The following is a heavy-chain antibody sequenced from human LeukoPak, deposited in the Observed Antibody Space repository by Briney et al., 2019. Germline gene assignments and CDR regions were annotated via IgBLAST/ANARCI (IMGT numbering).Heavy chain of an antibody. CDR1: GFTVGNNY. V-gene: IGHV3-66*01. CDR3: ARDAPAVSLNTYA. CDR2: IFSHGET. Sequence: GGSLRLSCAASGFTVGNNYMNWVRQAPGKGLEWVSLIFSHGETSYADSVKGRFTISRDNSKNTLYLQMDALRVEGTAVYYCARDAPAVSLNTYAWGEGTLVTVSS. D-gene: IGHD2-8*01. J-gene: IGHJ4*02.